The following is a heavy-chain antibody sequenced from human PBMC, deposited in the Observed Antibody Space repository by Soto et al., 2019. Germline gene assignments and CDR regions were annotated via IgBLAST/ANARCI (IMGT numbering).Heavy chain of an antibody. D-gene: IGHD6-6*01. J-gene: IGHJ6*02. CDR3: AKGGMAARPNYYYYGMDV. CDR2: ISYDESNK. Sequence: GGSLRLSCAASGFTFSSYAMHWVRQAPGKGLEWVAVISYDESNKYYAYSVKGRFTISRDNSKNTLYLQMNGLRAEDTAVYYCAKGGMAARPNYYYYGMDVWGQRTTGTVSS. V-gene: IGHV3-30-3*01. CDR1: GFTFSSYA.